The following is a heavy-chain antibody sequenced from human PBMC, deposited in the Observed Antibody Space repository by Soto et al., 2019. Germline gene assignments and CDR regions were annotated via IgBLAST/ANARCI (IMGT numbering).Heavy chain of an antibody. Sequence: GGSLRLSCIASGFTLSTYSMTWVRQAPGKGLEWLSYISKSSTTINYADSVKGRFTISRDNAKNSVYLEMSSLRDEDSAVYYCARDQPNFYYYGMHVWGQGTTVTVYS. CDR1: GFTLSTYS. J-gene: IGHJ6*02. CDR3: ARDQPNFYYYGMHV. V-gene: IGHV3-48*02. CDR2: ISKSSTTI.